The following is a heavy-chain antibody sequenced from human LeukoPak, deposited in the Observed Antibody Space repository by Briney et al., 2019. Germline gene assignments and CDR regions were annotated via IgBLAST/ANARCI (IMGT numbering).Heavy chain of an antibody. D-gene: IGHD4-17*01. Sequence: PSETLSLTCAVYGGSFSGYYWSWIRQPPGKGLEWIGEINHSGSTNYNPSLKSRVTISVDTSKNQFPLKLSSVTAADTAVYYCARAGTTGGAFDIWGQGTMVTVSS. V-gene: IGHV4-34*01. CDR1: GGSFSGYY. J-gene: IGHJ3*02. CDR3: ARAGTTGGAFDI. CDR2: INHSGST.